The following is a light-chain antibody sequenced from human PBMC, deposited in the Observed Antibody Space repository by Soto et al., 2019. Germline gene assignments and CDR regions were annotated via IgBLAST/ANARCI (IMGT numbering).Light chain of an antibody. CDR1: QSISDT. V-gene: IGKV3-15*01. J-gene: IGKJ1*01. CDR2: GAS. Sequence: DIMLTQSPATLSLSPGGRATLSCRASQSISDTLVWYQQKPGQAPRLLIYGASIRATGMPARFSGSGSGTEVTLTISTLQSEDFAIYYCQQYNNWPPWTFGQGTKVDIK. CDR3: QQYNNWPPWT.